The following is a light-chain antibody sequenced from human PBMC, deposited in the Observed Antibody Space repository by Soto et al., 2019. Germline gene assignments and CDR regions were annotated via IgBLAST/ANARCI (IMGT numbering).Light chain of an antibody. CDR3: QSYDSSLTTFV. CDR2: GDN. CDR1: SSNIGAEYD. V-gene: IGLV1-40*01. Sequence: QSALTQPPSVSGAPGQRVAISCTVSSSNIGAEYDVHWYQQLPGTAPKRLIYGDNNRPSGVPDRFSGSKSGTSASLAITGLQPEDEADYYCQSYDSSLTTFVFGTGTKVTVL. J-gene: IGLJ1*01.